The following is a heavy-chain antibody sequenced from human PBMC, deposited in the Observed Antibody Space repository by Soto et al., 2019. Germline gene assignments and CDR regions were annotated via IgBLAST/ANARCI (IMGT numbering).Heavy chain of an antibody. V-gene: IGHV3-11*01. D-gene: IGHD5-12*01. CDR1: GFGFRHCF. CDR3: ARDDYTYGVY. Sequence: GGSLRLSCAASGFGFRHCFMSWMRQAPGKGLEWVSYIGPYGNSKYYADSVKGRFTISRDDAKESLYLDMNNLRAEDTAVYYCARDDYTYGVYWGQGSLVTVSS. CDR2: IGPYGNSK. J-gene: IGHJ4*02.